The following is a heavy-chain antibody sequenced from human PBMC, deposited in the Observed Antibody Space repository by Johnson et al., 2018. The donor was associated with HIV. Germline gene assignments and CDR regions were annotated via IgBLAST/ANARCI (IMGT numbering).Heavy chain of an antibody. Sequence: VQLVESGGGLVQPGGSLRLSCAASGFTVSSNYMSWVRQAPGKGLEWVSVIYSGDSTYYADSVKGRFIISRDNSKHTLYLQMNSLRAEDTAVYYCARSGYGSGSTHDAFDIWGQGTMVTVSS. CDR1: GFTVSSNY. CDR3: ARSGYGSGSTHDAFDI. J-gene: IGHJ3*02. V-gene: IGHV3-66*01. D-gene: IGHD3-10*01. CDR2: IYSGDST.